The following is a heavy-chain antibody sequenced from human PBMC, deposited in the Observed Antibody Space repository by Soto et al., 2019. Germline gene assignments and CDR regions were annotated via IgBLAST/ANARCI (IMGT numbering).Heavy chain of an antibody. J-gene: IGHJ4*02. CDR3: AKDTKVPVSWGSNYFDY. CDR2: ISGSGGST. D-gene: IGHD7-27*01. V-gene: IGHV3-23*01. CDR1: GFTFSSYA. Sequence: GGSLRLSCAASGFTFSSYAMSWVRQAPGKGLEWVSAISGSGGSTYYADSVKGRFTISRDNSKNTLYLQMNSLRAEDTAVYYCAKDTKVPVSWGSNYFDYWGQGTLVTVSS.